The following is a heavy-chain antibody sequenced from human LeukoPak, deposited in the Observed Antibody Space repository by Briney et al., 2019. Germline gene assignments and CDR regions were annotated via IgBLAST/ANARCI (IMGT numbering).Heavy chain of an antibody. CDR2: ISSSSSYI. CDR3: ARESRNYYYYYMDV. V-gene: IGHV3-21*01. Sequence: GGSLRLSCAAPGSTFSSYSMNWVRQAPGKGLEWVSSISSSSSYIYYADSVKGRFTISRDNSKNTLYLQMNSLRAEDTAVYYCARESRNYYYYYMDVWGKGTTVTVSS. J-gene: IGHJ6*03. CDR1: GSTFSSYS. D-gene: IGHD1-14*01.